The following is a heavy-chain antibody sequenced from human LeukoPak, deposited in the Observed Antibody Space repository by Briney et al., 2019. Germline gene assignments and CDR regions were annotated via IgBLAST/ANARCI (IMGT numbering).Heavy chain of an antibody. CDR3: AREGAVGATDT. J-gene: IGHJ4*02. CDR1: GFTISSNY. V-gene: IGHV3-66*02. D-gene: IGHD1-26*01. Sequence: GGSLRLSCAASGFTISSNYMSWVRQAPGKGLEWVSVIYSGGSTYYADSVKGRFTISRDNSKNTLYLQMNSLRAEDTAVYYCAREGAVGATDTGGQGTLVTVSS. CDR2: IYSGGST.